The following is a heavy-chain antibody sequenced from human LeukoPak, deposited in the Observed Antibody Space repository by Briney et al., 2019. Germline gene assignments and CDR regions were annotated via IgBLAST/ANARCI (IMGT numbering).Heavy chain of an antibody. CDR2: ISVYNGNT. D-gene: IGHD6-19*01. Sequence: GASVKVSCKASGYTFSTYRIIWVRQAPGQGPEWMGWISVYNGNTNYAQKLQGRVTMTTDTSTSTAYMELRSLRSDDTAVYYCARRRSEEFDFDCWGQGTLVTVSS. J-gene: IGHJ4*02. CDR3: ARRRSEEFDFDC. V-gene: IGHV1-18*01. CDR1: GYTFSTYR.